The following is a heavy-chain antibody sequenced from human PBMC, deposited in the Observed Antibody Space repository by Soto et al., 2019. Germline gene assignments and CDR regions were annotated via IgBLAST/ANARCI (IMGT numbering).Heavy chain of an antibody. CDR1: GFTFSASW. CDR3: AREGALKPFSS. CDR2: ISGSSIYI. V-gene: IGHV3-21*01. J-gene: IGHJ5*02. Sequence: PGGSLRLSCAASGFTFSASWMHWVRQTPGKGLVWVSHISGSSIYIHYADSVRGRFTISRDNAKNSVYLQMDSLRVEDTAVYYCAREGALKPFSSWGQGALVTVSS.